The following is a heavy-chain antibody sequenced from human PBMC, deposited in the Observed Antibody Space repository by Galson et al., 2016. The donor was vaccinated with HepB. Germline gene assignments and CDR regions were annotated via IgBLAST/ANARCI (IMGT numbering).Heavy chain of an antibody. D-gene: IGHD6-19*01. CDR3: AKDSPYSSGWSTY. V-gene: IGHV3-23*01. CDR2: ISASGAGT. CDR1: GFIFSNYG. J-gene: IGHJ4*02. Sequence: SLRLSCAASGFIFSNYGMHWVRQAPEKGLEWVSGISASGAGTYYADSVKGRFTISRDNSKNTVYLQMNSLRAEDTALYYCAKDSPYSSGWSTYWGQGTLVTVSS.